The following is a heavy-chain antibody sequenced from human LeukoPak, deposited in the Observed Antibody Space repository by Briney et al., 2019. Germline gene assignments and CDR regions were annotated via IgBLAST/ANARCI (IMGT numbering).Heavy chain of an antibody. CDR1: GFTFSSYA. Sequence: GGSLRLSCAASGFTFSSYAMSWVRQAPGQGLEWVSAISGSGGSTYYADSVKGRFTISRDNSKNTLYLQMNSLRAEDTAVYYCAKDTRIAVAGRMVYWGQGTLVTVSS. J-gene: IGHJ4*02. CDR3: AKDTRIAVAGRMVY. CDR2: ISGSGGST. D-gene: IGHD6-19*01. V-gene: IGHV3-23*01.